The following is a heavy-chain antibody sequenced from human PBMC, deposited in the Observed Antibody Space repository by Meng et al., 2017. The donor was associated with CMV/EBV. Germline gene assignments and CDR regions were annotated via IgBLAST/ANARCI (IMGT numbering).Heavy chain of an antibody. D-gene: IGHD3-10*01. CDR3: ARDGGSSGSGWFDP. CDR2: INPNSGGT. CDR1: GYTFTGYY. Sequence: ASVKVSCKTSGYTFTGYYLSWVRQVPGQGLEWMGWINPNSGGTNYAQKFQGRVTMTRDTSISTAYMELSRLRSDDTAVYYCARDGGSSGSGWFDPWGQGTLVTVSS. J-gene: IGHJ5*02. V-gene: IGHV1-2*02.